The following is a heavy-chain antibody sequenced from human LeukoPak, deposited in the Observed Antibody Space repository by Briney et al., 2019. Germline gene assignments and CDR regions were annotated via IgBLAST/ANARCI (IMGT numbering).Heavy chain of an antibody. J-gene: IGHJ4*02. Sequence: GGSLRHSCGASGFTFSDYYMSWIRRAPGKGLGWVSFITRSGSTIYYADSVKGRFTIPRDNAKNSLYLQMNSLGAEDTAVYYCARDQVAGISRGQGTLVTVSS. V-gene: IGHV3-11*01. CDR3: ARDQVAGIS. CDR1: GFTFSDYY. D-gene: IGHD6-19*01. CDR2: ITRSGSTI.